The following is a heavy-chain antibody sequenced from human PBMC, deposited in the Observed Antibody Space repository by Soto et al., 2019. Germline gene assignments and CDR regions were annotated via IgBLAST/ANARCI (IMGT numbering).Heavy chain of an antibody. V-gene: IGHV1-18*01. Sequence: QVQLVQSGAEVKKPGASVKVSCKASGYTFTSYGISWVRQAPGQGLEWMGWISAYNGNTNYAQKLQGRVTMTTDTPTSTAYMELRGLRSDDTAVYYCASAPLCRIVATTTLFDYWGQGALVTVSS. CDR2: ISAYNGNT. D-gene: IGHD5-12*01. CDR3: ASAPLCRIVATTTLFDY. CDR1: GYTFTSYG. J-gene: IGHJ4*02.